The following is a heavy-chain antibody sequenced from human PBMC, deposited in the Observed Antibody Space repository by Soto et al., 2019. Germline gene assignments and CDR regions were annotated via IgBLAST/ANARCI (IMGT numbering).Heavy chain of an antibody. CDR1: GFTFSSYS. V-gene: IGHV3-21*01. D-gene: IGHD3-16*02. CDR2: ISSSSSYI. CDR3: ARVSITFGGVIVNPYYFDY. J-gene: IGHJ4*02. Sequence: GGSLRLSCAASGFTFSSYSMNWVRQAPGKGLEWVSSISSSSSYIYYADSVKGRFTISRDNAKNSLYLQMNSLRAEDTAVYYCARVSITFGGVIVNPYYFDYWGQGTLVTVSS.